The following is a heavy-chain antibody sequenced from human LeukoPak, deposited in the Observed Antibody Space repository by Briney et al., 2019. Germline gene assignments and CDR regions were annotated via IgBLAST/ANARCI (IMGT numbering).Heavy chain of an antibody. D-gene: IGHD4-17*01. CDR1: GGTFSSYA. V-gene: IGHV1-18*01. J-gene: IGHJ4*02. CDR3: ARDDYGDYPRDY. CDR2: ISAYNGNT. Sequence: ASVKVSCKASGGTFSSYAISWVRQAPGQGLEWMGWISAYNGNTNYAQKLQGRVTMTTDTSTSTAYMELRSLRSDDTAVYYCARDDYGDYPRDYWGQGTLVTVSS.